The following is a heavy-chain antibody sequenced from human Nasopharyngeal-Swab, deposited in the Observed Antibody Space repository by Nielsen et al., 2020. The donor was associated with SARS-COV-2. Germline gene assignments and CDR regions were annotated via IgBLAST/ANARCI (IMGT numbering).Heavy chain of an antibody. D-gene: IGHD5-12*01. V-gene: IGHV3-48*04. Sequence: GESLKISCSASGFIFNNYAMNWVRQAPGKGLEWVSYISSSSRTIYYADSVKGRFTISRDNAKNSLYLQMNSLRAEDTAVYYCAREGATVANFDYWGQGTLVTVSS. CDR3: AREGATVANFDY. J-gene: IGHJ4*02. CDR1: GFIFNNYA. CDR2: ISSSSRTI.